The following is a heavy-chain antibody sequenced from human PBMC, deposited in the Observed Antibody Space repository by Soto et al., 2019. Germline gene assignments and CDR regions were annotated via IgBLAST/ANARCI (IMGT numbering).Heavy chain of an antibody. CDR2: IKIKTDGGTT. V-gene: IGHV3-15*01. CDR3: ASSGSPTTWYTFVY. D-gene: IGHD2-2*02. Sequence: GGSLRLSCAASGFTFSNAWMSWVRQAPGKGLEWVGRIKIKTDGGTTDYAAPVKGRFTISRDNSKNSVYLQMNNLRDEDTAVYYFASSGSPTTWYTFVYCGQGTLFSVSS. CDR1: GFTFSNAW. J-gene: IGHJ4*02.